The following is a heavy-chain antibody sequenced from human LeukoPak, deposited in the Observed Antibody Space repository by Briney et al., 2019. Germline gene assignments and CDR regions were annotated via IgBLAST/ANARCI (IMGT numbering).Heavy chain of an antibody. Sequence: GGSLRLSCAASGFTFSDAWMNWARQAPGERLEWVSSISRSGSTKYYADSVKGRFTISRDNAKNSLFLQMNSLRAEDTAVYYCARVLRYCSGGNCYSGGLGYMDVWGKGTTVTISS. D-gene: IGHD2-15*01. CDR3: ARVLRYCSGGNCYSGGLGYMDV. CDR1: GFTFSDAW. J-gene: IGHJ6*03. V-gene: IGHV3-11*01. CDR2: ISRSGSTK.